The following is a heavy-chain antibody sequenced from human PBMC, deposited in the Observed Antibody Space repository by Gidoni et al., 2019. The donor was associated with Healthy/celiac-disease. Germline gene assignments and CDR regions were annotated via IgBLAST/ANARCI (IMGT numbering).Heavy chain of an antibody. CDR1: GFTFISYA. CDR2: ISGSGGST. Sequence: EVQLLESGRGLVQPGGSLRLSCAASGFTFISYAMSWVRQAPGKGLEWVSAISGSGGSTYFADSVKGRFTISRDNAKNTLYLQMNSLRAEDTAVYYCAKDHDYGDYGFERGFDDWGQGTLVTVSS. CDR3: AKDHDYGDYGFERGFDD. V-gene: IGHV3-23*01. J-gene: IGHJ4*02. D-gene: IGHD4-17*01.